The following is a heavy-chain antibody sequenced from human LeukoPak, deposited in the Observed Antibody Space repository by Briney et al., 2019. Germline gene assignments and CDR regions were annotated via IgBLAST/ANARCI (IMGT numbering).Heavy chain of an antibody. Sequence: PGRSLRLSCEASGFRLIKYAMHWVRQAPGRGLGWVAVISFDGKKEFYADSVKGRFTISRDNSKNVLFLQMNSLQTDDTAIYYCARASMATINYYYFYMDAWGKGTTVTVSS. D-gene: IGHD5-24*01. CDR2: ISFDGKKE. CDR1: GFRLIKYA. J-gene: IGHJ6*03. V-gene: IGHV3-30*04. CDR3: ARASMATINYYYFYMDA.